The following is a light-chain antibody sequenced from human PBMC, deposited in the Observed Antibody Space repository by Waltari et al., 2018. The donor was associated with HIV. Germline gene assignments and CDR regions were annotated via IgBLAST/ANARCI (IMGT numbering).Light chain of an antibody. J-gene: IGLJ3*02. V-gene: IGLV2-23*02. CDR1: SSAVGSYSL. CDR3: CSYAGSSTWV. CDR2: EVT. Sequence: SALTQPASVSASPGQSITISCAGTSSAVGSYSLVSWYQQHPDKAPKLIIYEVTKPPSGISNRFSGSKSGNTASLTISGLQAEDEADYYCCSYAGSSTWVFGGGTKLTVL.